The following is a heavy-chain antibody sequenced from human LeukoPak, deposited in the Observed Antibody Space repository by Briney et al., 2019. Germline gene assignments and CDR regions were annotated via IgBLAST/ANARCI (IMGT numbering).Heavy chain of an antibody. CDR3: ARGIAVADYYFDY. V-gene: IGHV4-59*01. J-gene: IGHJ4*02. CDR2: IYYSGST. Sequence: SGPTLVKPSETLSLTCTVSGGSISSYYSSWIRQPPGKGLEWIGYIYYSGSTNYNPSLKSRVTISGDTSKNQFSLKLSSVTAADTAVYYCARGIAVADYYFDYWGQGTLVTVSS. CDR1: GGSISSYY. D-gene: IGHD6-19*01.